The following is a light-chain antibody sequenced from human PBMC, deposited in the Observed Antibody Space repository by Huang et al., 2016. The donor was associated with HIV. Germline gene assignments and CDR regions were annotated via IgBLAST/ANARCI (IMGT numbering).Light chain of an antibody. Sequence: DVVMTQSPLSLPVTLGQPASISCRSSQSLLSSDGNTYLNWFQQRPGRSPRRLFYKVSNRDSGVPDRFSASGSGTDFTLKISRVEADDVGVYYCMQGTHWLTFGGGTKVEIK. V-gene: IGKV2-30*01. CDR1: QSLLSSDGNTY. J-gene: IGKJ4*01. CDR2: KVS. CDR3: MQGTHWLT.